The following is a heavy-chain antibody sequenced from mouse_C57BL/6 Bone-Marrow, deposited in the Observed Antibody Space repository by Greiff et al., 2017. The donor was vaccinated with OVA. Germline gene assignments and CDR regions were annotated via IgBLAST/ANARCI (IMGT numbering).Heavy chain of an antibody. Sequence: VQLQQSGPELVKPGASVKIPCKASGYTFTDYNMDWVKQSHGKSLEWIGDINPNNGGTIYNQKFKGKATLTVDKSSSTAYMELRSLTSEDTAVYYCARVRDSSGYVDYAMDYWGQGTSVTVSS. J-gene: IGHJ4*01. CDR3: ARVRDSSGYVDYAMDY. CDR1: GYTFTDYN. V-gene: IGHV1-18*01. D-gene: IGHD3-2*02. CDR2: INPNNGGT.